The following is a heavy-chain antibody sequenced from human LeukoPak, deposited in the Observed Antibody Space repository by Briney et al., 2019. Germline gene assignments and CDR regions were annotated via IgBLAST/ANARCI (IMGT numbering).Heavy chain of an antibody. CDR3: ARRGSSSSWPFDF. J-gene: IGHJ4*02. CDR1: GFTFDDYG. Sequence: GGSLRLSCAAAGFTFDDYGMNWVRQAPGKGLEWVSGINWNGGSTGYADSVKGRFTISRDNTKNSLYLQMNSLRAEDSAFYYCARRGSSSSWPFDFWGQGTLVTVSS. D-gene: IGHD6-13*01. V-gene: IGHV3-20*04. CDR2: INWNGGST.